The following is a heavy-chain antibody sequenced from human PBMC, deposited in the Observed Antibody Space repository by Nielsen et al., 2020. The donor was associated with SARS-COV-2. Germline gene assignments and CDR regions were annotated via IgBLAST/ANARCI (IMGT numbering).Heavy chain of an antibody. Sequence: KVSCKGSGYSLTSYWIGWVRQMPGKGLEWMGIIYPGDSDTRYSPSFQGQVTISADKSISTAYLQWSSLKASDTAMYYCARSPRYYAFDPWGQGTLVTVSS. CDR1: GYSLTSYW. J-gene: IGHJ5*02. CDR2: IYPGDSDT. CDR3: ARSPRYYAFDP. V-gene: IGHV5-51*01. D-gene: IGHD3-3*01.